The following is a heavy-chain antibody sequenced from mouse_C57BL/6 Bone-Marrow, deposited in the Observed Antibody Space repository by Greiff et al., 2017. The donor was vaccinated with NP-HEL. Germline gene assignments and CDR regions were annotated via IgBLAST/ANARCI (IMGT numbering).Heavy chain of an antibody. D-gene: IGHD1-1*01. CDR3: AGDRTREDYGSSYRGDY. Sequence: VKVVESGPGLVKPSQSLFLTCSITGFPITSGYYWIWIRQSPGKPLEWMGYITHRGETFYNPSLQSPISITRETSKNQFFLQLHSVTTEDTAMYYCAGDRTREDYGSSYRGDYWGQGTSVTVSS. J-gene: IGHJ4*01. CDR1: GFPITSGYY. V-gene: IGHV12-3*01. CDR2: ITHRGET.